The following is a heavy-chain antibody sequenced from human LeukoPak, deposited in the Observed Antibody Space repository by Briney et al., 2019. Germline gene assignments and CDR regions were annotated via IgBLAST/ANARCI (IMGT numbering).Heavy chain of an antibody. Sequence: PSETLSLTCTVSGGSISSNNWWSWVRQPPGKGLEWIGEIHYSGSATYNPSLKSRVTISVDTSKNQFSLKMNSVTAADTAVYYCARGQWFRAFWSRGTPVTVSS. CDR3: ARGQWFRAF. CDR2: IHYSGSA. V-gene: IGHV4-4*02. J-gene: IGHJ4*02. CDR1: GGSISSNNW. D-gene: IGHD3-10*01.